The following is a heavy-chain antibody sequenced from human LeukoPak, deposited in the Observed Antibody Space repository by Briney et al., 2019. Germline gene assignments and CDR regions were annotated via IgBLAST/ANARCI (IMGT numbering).Heavy chain of an antibody. CDR3: ARVITTGDYNYFMDV. J-gene: IGHJ6*03. Sequence: SETLSLTCTVSGGSISSHYWSWIRQPPGKGLEWIGYIYYSGSTNYNPSLKSRVTISVDTSKNQFSLKLSSVTAADTAVYYCARVITTGDYNYFMDVWGKGTTVTVSS. D-gene: IGHD1-1*01. CDR2: IYYSGST. V-gene: IGHV4-59*11. CDR1: GGSISSHY.